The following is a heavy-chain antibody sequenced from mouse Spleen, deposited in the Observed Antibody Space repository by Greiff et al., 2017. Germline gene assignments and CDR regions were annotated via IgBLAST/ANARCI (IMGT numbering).Heavy chain of an antibody. D-gene: IGHD2-3*01. Sequence: EVQRVESGPGLVKPSQSLSLTCSVTGYSITSGYYWNWIRQFPGNKLEWMGYISYDGSNNYNPSLKNRISITRDTSKNQFFLKLNSVTTEDTATYYCAKEGDGYWYFDVWGAGTTVTVSS. J-gene: IGHJ1*01. CDR2: ISYDGSN. V-gene: IGHV3-6*01. CDR1: GYSITSGYY. CDR3: AKEGDGYWYFDV.